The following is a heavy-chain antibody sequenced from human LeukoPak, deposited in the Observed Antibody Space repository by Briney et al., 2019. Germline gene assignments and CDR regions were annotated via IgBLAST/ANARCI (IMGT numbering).Heavy chain of an antibody. D-gene: IGHD3-3*01. J-gene: IGHJ6*03. CDR2: INPSGGST. CDR3: ARAGGYYDFWSGYYTSYYYYMDV. Sequence: ASVKVSCKASGYTFTSYYMHWVRQAPGQGLEWMGIINPSGGSTSYAQKSQGRVTMNRDTSTSTVYMELSSLRSEDTAVYYCARAGGYYDFWSGYYTSYYYYMDVWGKGTTVTVPS. V-gene: IGHV1-46*03. CDR1: GYTFTSYY.